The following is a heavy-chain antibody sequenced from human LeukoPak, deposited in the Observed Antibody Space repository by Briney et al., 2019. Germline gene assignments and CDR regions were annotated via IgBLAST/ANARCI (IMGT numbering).Heavy chain of an antibody. D-gene: IGHD3-9*01. CDR1: GYTFTSYG. CDR3: ARGVWGYDILTGYYPPYYYYYMDV. V-gene: IGHV1-18*01. Sequence: ASVKVSCKASGYTFTSYGISWVRQAPGQGLEWMGWISAYNGNTNYAQKLQGRVTMTTDTSTSTAYMELRSPRSDDTAVYYCARGVWGYDILTGYYPPYYYYYMDVWGKGTTVTISS. J-gene: IGHJ6*03. CDR2: ISAYNGNT.